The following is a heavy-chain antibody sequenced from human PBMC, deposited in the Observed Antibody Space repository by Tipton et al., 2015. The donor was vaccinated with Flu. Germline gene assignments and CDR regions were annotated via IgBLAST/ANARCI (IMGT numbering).Heavy chain of an antibody. V-gene: IGHV1-18*01. CDR2: ISAYNGNT. D-gene: IGHD1-26*01. Sequence: QVQLVQSGAEVKKPGASVKVSCKASGYTFTSYGISWVRQDPGQGLEWMGWISAYNGNTNYVQKLQGRVTMTTDTSTCTAYMELRSLRSDDTAVYYCARDLASGSYYTPYYWGQGTLVTVSS. CDR3: ARDLASGSYYTPYY. CDR1: GYTFTSYG. J-gene: IGHJ4*02.